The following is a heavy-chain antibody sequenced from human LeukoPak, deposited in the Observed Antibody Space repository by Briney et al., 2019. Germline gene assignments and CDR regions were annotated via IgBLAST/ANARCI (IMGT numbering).Heavy chain of an antibody. Sequence: PGRSLRLSCAASGFTFDDYAMHWVRQAPGKGLEWVSGISWNSGSIGYADSVKGRFTISRDNAKNSLYLQMNSLRAEDTAVYYCAREYSSSTGKASDYWGQGTLVTVSS. J-gene: IGHJ4*02. CDR1: GFTFDDYA. CDR2: ISWNSGSI. D-gene: IGHD6-6*01. V-gene: IGHV3-9*01. CDR3: AREYSSSTGKASDY.